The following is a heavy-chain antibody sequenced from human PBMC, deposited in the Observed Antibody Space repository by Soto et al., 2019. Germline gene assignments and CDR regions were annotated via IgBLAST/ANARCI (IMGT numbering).Heavy chain of an antibody. CDR1: GGSISSSSYY. Sequence: SQTLSLTCTVSGGSISSSSYYWGWIRQPPGKGLEWIGSIYYSGSTYYNPSLKSRVTISVDTSKNQFSLKLSSVTAADTAVYYCGTSDYYYYYGMDVWGQGTTVTVSS. CDR2: IYYSGST. D-gene: IGHD2-21*02. CDR3: GTSDYYYYYGMDV. J-gene: IGHJ6*02. V-gene: IGHV4-39*01.